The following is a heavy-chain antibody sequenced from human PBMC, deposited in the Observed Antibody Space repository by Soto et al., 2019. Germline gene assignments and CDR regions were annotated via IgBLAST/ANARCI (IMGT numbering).Heavy chain of an antibody. J-gene: IGHJ4*02. V-gene: IGHV4-39*01. D-gene: IGHD2-21*02. CDR2: IYYSGST. CDR1: GDSINNRSYY. Sequence: SETLSLTCTVTGDSINNRSYYWVWIRHPPGKGLEWIGSIYYSGSTYNNPSLKSRVSMSVDTSKNQFSLKLRSVTAADTALYYCARQRTSVVTQAYFDSWGQGSLVTVSS. CDR3: ARQRTSVVTQAYFDS.